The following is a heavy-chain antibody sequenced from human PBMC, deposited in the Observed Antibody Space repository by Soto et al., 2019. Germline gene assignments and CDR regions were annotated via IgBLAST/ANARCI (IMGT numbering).Heavy chain of an antibody. J-gene: IGHJ5*02. CDR3: ERDPSSSKNWFDP. V-gene: IGHV1-3*01. CDR2: INAGNGNT. D-gene: IGHD6-13*01. Sequence: QVQLVQSGAEVKKPGASVKVSCKASGYTFTSYAMHWVRQAPGQRLEWMGWINAGNGNTKYSQKFQGRVTITRDTSASTAYMELSSMRSEDTAVYYCERDPSSSKNWFDPWGQGTLVTVSS. CDR1: GYTFTSYA.